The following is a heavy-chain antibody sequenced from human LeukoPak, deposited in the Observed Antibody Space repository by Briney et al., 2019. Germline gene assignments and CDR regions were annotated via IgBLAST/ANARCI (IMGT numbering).Heavy chain of an antibody. CDR1: GGSIRNYH. CDR2: IYDSGTT. D-gene: IGHD3-9*01. J-gene: IGHJ4*03. V-gene: IGHV4-59*08. CDR3: ARHCYDDAGYPCYFDY. Sequence: SETLSLTCTVSGGSIRNYHWSWIRQRPGKGLEWIGFIYDSGTTKYNPSLKGRVTMSVDTSNNQFSLKLSSVPAADTAVYFCARHCYDDAGYPCYFDYWGRGTLVTVSS.